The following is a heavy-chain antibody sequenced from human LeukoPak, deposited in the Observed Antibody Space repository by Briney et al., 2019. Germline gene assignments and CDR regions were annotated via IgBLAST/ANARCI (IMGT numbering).Heavy chain of an antibody. Sequence: PSETLSLTCTVSGGSISGYFWTWIRQPPGKGLEWIGYIYYTGNTNYNPSLKSRVTISIAPSKNHFSLNVNSVTAADAAVYYCVRSKSGAYGWFDPWGPGTLVTVSS. CDR1: GGSISGYF. J-gene: IGHJ5*02. D-gene: IGHD2-15*01. CDR3: VRSKSGAYGWFDP. V-gene: IGHV4-59*01. CDR2: IYYTGNT.